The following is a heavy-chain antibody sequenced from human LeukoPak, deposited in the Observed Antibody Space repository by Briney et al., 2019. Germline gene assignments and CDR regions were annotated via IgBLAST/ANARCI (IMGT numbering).Heavy chain of an antibody. CDR1: GYTFTGYY. D-gene: IGHD2-2*01. V-gene: IGHV1-2*02. Sequence: GASVKVSCKASGYTFTGYYMHWARQAPGQGLEWMGWINPNSGGTNYAQKFQGRVTMTRDTSISTAYMELSRLRSDDTAVYYCARDLNQLLSSGDYWGQGTLVTVSS. CDR2: INPNSGGT. J-gene: IGHJ4*02. CDR3: ARDLNQLLSSGDY.